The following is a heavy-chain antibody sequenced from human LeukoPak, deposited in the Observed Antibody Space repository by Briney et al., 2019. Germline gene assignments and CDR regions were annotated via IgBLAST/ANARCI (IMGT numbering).Heavy chain of an antibody. CDR2: INPNSGGT. CDR1: GYTFTNHY. V-gene: IGHV1-2*02. J-gene: IGHJ3*02. Sequence: ASVKVSCKASGYTFTNHYMHWVRQAPGQGLEWMGWINPNSGGTNYAQKFQGRVTMTRDTSISTAYMELSRLRSDDTAVYYCAREMNYCSSTSCRVDAFDIWGQGTMVTVSS. D-gene: IGHD2-2*01. CDR3: AREMNYCSSTSCRVDAFDI.